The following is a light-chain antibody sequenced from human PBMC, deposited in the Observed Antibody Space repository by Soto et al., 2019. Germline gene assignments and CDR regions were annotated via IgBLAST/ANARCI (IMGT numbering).Light chain of an antibody. CDR1: SSTIGAVYD. CDR3: QSYDSSLSGHWV. V-gene: IGLV1-40*01. J-gene: IGLJ3*02. CDR2: GNS. Sequence: QSVLTQPPSVSGAPGQRVTISCTGSSSTIGAVYDVHWYQQLPGTAPKLLIYGNSNRPSGVPDRFSGSKSGTSAALDITGLQAEDEADDYCQSYDSSLSGHWVFGGGTKLTVL.